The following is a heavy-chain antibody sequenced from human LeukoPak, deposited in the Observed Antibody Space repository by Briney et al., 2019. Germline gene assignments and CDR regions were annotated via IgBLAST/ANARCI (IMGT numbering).Heavy chain of an antibody. CDR2: INSDGSTT. V-gene: IGHV3-74*01. J-gene: IGHJ5*01. CDR3: ARDFSLDS. CDR1: GFTFSSYW. Sequence: PGGSLRLSCAASGFTFSSYWMHWVRQAQEKGLVWVSRINSDGSTTTYADSVKGRFTISRDNAKNTLYLQMNSLRAEDTAVYYCARDFSLDSWGQGTLVTVSS.